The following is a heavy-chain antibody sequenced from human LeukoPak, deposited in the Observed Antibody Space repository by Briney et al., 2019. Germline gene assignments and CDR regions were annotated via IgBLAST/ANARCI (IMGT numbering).Heavy chain of an antibody. CDR2: ISSSSSYI. D-gene: IGHD2-15*01. CDR3: ARATGGWYASMDY. J-gene: IGHJ4*02. CDR1: GFTFSSYS. V-gene: IGHV3-21*01. Sequence: GGSLRLSCAASGFTFSSYSMNWVRQAPGKGLEWVSSISSSSSYIYYADSVKGRFTISRDNAKNSLYLQMNSLRAEDTAVYYCARATGGWYASMDYWGQGTLVTVSS.